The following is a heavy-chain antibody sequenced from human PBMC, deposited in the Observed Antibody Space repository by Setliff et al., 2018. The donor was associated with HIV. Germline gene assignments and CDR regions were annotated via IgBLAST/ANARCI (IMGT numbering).Heavy chain of an antibody. CDR1: GFTFSSHA. V-gene: IGHV3-23*01. D-gene: IGHD5-12*01. CDR2: LSGSGTST. J-gene: IGHJ5*02. CDR3: ARGDYPLSTVATIKGVVWFDP. Sequence: GGSLRLSCAASGFTFSSHAMTWVRQAPGKGLEWVSSLSGSGTSTYYADSVKGRFTISRDNSKNTLYLQMNSLRVEDTALYYCARGDYPLSTVATIKGVVWFDPWGQGTLVTVSS.